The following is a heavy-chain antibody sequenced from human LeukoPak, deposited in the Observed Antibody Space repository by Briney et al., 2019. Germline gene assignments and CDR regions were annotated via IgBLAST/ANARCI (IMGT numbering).Heavy chain of an antibody. CDR1: GYNFAGYW. CDR2: IYPGDSDT. Sequence: GESLNLSGKGPGYNFAGYWIGWVRQMPGKGLEWMGIIYPGDSDTRYSPSFQGQVTISADKSISTAYLQWSSLKASDTAMYYCARRLVVAVWYFYLWGRGGQVTVSS. J-gene: IGHJ2*01. CDR3: ARRLVVAVWYFYL. V-gene: IGHV5-51*01. D-gene: IGHD3-22*01.